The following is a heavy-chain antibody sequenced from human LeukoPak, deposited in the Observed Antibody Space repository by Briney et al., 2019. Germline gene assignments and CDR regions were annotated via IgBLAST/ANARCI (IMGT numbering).Heavy chain of an antibody. V-gene: IGHV4-59*01. CDR3: AISGSYYGAFDI. CDR1: GGSISSYY. Sequence: SETLSLTCTVSGGSISSYYWSWIRQPPGKGLEWIGYIYYSGSTNYNPSLKSRVTISVDTSKNQFSLKLSSVTAADTAVYYCAISGSYYGAFDIWGQGTMVTVSS. D-gene: IGHD1-26*01. CDR2: IYYSGST. J-gene: IGHJ3*02.